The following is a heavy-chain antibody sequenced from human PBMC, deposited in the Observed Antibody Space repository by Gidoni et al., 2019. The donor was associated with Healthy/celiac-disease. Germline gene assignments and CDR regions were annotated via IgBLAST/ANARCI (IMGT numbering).Heavy chain of an antibody. CDR1: GGSISSSSYY. J-gene: IGHJ4*02. CDR2: IYYSGST. D-gene: IGHD2-2*01. CDR3: ARPGGCSSTSCYHFDY. Sequence: QLQLQESGPGLVKPSETLSLTCTVSGGSISSSSYYWGWIRQPPGKGLEWIGSIYYSGSTYYNPSLKSRVTISVDTSKNQFSLKLSSVTAADTAVYYCARPGGCSSTSCYHFDYWGQGTLVTVSS. V-gene: IGHV4-39*01.